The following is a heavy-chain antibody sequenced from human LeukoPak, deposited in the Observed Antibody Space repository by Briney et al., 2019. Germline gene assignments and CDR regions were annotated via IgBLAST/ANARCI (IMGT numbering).Heavy chain of an antibody. CDR3: AAGRFGEI. Sequence: GGSLRLSCAASGFTFSSYSMNWVRQAPGKGLEWVSYISSSSSTIYCADSVKGRFTISRDNAKNSLYLQMNSLRAEDTAVYYCAAGRFGEIWGQGTLVTVSS. CDR1: GFTFSSYS. V-gene: IGHV3-48*04. J-gene: IGHJ4*02. D-gene: IGHD3-10*01. CDR2: ISSSSSTI.